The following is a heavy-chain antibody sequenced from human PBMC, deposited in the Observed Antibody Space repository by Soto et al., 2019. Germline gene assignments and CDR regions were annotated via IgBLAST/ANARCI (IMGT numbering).Heavy chain of an antibody. CDR1: GFTFRSSW. J-gene: IGHJ4*02. CDR2: INGDGSVI. V-gene: IGHV3-74*01. D-gene: IGHD6-19*01. CDR3: VRDSR. Sequence: EVQLVESGGGLVQPGGSLRLSCAASGFTFRSSWMYWVRQTPGKGPVWVSCINGDGSVIYYADSVKGRFTISRDNARDTLYLQMNSLTTEASAVYYCVRDSRWGQGTLVSVSS.